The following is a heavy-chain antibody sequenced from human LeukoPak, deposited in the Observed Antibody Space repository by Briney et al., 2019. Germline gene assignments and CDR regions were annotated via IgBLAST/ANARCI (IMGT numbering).Heavy chain of an antibody. CDR2: ISSSSSTI. Sequence: GGSLRLSCAASGFTFSSYAMSWVRQAPGKGLEWVSYISSSSSTIYYADSVKGRFTISRDNAKNSLYLQMNSLRAEDTAVYYCARDKGCSGGSCYYYYGMDVWGQGTTVTVSS. CDR1: GFTFSSYA. CDR3: ARDKGCSGGSCYYYYGMDV. J-gene: IGHJ6*02. V-gene: IGHV3-48*01. D-gene: IGHD2-15*01.